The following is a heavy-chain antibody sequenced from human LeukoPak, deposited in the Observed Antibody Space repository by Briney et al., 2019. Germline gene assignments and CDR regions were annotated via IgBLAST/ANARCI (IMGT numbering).Heavy chain of an antibody. V-gene: IGHV4-39*01. Sequence: SETLSLTCTVYGGSISSSSYYWGWIRQPPGKGLEWIGSIYYSGSTYYNPSLKSRVTISVDTSKNQFSLKLSSVTGADTAAYNGARRGYNYVWGSYRFFDYWGQGTLVTVSS. CDR3: ARRGYNYVWGSYRFFDY. D-gene: IGHD3-16*02. CDR1: GGSISSSSYY. J-gene: IGHJ4*02. CDR2: IYYSGST.